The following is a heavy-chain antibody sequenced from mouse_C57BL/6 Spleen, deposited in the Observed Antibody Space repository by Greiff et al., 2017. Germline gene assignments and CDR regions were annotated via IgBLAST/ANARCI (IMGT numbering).Heavy chain of an antibody. D-gene: IGHD2-2*01. J-gene: IGHJ2*01. CDR2: ILPGSGST. Sequence: LVESGAELMKPGASVKLSCTATGYTITGYCIEWVKQRPGHGLEWIGEILPGSGSTNYNAKFQGKATFTADTSSNTAYMQLSSLTTQHSALYDSARGKDCEGYDFDYWGQGTTLTVSS. V-gene: IGHV1-9*01. CDR3: ARGKDCEGYDFDY. CDR1: GYTITGYC.